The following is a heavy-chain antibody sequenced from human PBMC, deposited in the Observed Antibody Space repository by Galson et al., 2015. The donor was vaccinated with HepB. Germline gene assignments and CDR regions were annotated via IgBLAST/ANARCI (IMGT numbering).Heavy chain of an antibody. CDR1: GFTFSTYR. CDR3: VRGYSGTYRADY. Sequence: LRLSCAASGFTFSTYRMHWVRQTPGEGLVWVSRINGDGSSTAYADSVKGRFTISRDSAKNTLHLQMNRLRAEDTAVYFCVRGYSGTYRADYWGQGTLVTVSS. D-gene: IGHD1-26*01. J-gene: IGHJ4*02. V-gene: IGHV3-74*01. CDR2: INGDGSST.